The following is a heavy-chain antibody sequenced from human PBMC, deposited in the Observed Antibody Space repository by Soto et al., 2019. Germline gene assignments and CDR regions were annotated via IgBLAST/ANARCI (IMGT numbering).Heavy chain of an antibody. CDR1: GDSVSSNSAA. CDR2: TYYRSKGYN. V-gene: IGHV6-1*01. Sequence: SQTLSLTCAISGDSVSSNSAAWNWIRQSPSRGLEWLGRTYYRSKGYNDYAVSVQSRITINPDTSKNQFSLQLNSVTTEDTAVYYCARGGYSYGLYNWFDPWGQGTLVTVSS. CDR3: ARGGYSYGLYNWFDP. D-gene: IGHD5-18*01. J-gene: IGHJ5*02.